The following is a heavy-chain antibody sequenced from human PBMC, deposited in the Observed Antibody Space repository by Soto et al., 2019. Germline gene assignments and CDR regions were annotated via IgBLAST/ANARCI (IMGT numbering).Heavy chain of an antibody. D-gene: IGHD6-6*01. J-gene: IGHJ4*02. CDR2: IYYDGNT. V-gene: IGHV4-39*01. CDR3: ARSSITPRLFMYPFDY. CDR1: GGSITSSSHY. Sequence: QLQLQESGPGLVKPSETLSLTCTVSGGSITSSSHYWGWIRQPPGKGLECIGNIYYDGNTNYNTSLKCRVTISLDTSKNQFTLRLNSVTAADTAVYYCARSSITPRLFMYPFDYWGQGTLVTVSS.